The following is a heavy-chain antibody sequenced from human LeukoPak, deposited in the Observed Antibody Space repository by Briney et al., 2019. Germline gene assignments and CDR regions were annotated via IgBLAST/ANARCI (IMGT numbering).Heavy chain of an antibody. D-gene: IGHD3-10*01. J-gene: IGHJ4*02. CDR2: ITSSSNYI. CDR1: GFTFSSYN. Sequence: GGSLRLSCAASGFTFSSYNMDWVRQAPGKGLEWVSSITSSSNYIYYADSVKGRFTISRDNAKNSLYLQMNSLRAEDTTVYYCARDCWDYGSGSYCGIDYWGQGTLVTVSS. V-gene: IGHV3-21*03. CDR3: ARDCWDYGSGSYCGIDY.